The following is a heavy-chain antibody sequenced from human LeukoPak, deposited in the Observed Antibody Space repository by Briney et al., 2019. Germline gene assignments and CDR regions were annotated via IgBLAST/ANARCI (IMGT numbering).Heavy chain of an antibody. Sequence: SETLSLTCTVSGGSISSYYWSWIRQPPGKGLEWIGYIYYSGSTNYNPSLKSRVTISVDTSKNQFSLKLSSVTAADTAVYYCARGYDSSFPMARYYYYMDVWGKGTTVTVSS. CDR1: GGSISSYY. D-gene: IGHD3-22*01. CDR3: ARGYDSSFPMARYYYYMDV. V-gene: IGHV4-59*01. CDR2: IYYSGST. J-gene: IGHJ6*03.